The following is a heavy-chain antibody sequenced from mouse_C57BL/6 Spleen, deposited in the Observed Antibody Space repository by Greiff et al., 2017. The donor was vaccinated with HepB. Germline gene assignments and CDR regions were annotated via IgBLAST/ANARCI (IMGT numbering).Heavy chain of an antibody. J-gene: IGHJ3*01. CDR2: IDPSDSYT. CDR3: ARREIYYDYDHLAFAY. D-gene: IGHD2-4*01. V-gene: IGHV1-59*01. Sequence: QVQLQQPGAELVRPGTSVKLSCKASGYTFTIYWMHWVKQRPGQGLEWIGVIDPSDSYTNYNQKFKGKATLTVDTSSSTAYMQLSSLTSEDSAVYYCARREIYYDYDHLAFAYWGQGTLVTVSA. CDR1: GYTFTIYW.